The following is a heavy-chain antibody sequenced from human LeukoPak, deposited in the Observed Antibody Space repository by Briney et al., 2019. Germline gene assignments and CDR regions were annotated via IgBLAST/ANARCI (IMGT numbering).Heavy chain of an antibody. CDR1: GFSINSYY. V-gene: IGHV3-74*01. J-gene: IGHJ4*02. CDR2: INRDGSDT. Sequence: PGGTLRLSCAACGFSINSYYMNWFRQAPGKGLVWVSRINRDGSDTIYADSVKGRFTISRDNAKNTLFLQMNSLRAEDTAVYYCAREDFGVDYWGQGTLVTVAS. CDR3: AREDFGVDY. D-gene: IGHD3-10*01.